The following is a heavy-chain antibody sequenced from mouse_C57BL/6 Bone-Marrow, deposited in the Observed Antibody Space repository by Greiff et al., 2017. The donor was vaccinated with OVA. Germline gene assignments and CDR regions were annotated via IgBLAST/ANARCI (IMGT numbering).Heavy chain of an antibody. CDR3: ASPFITTVGFDY. D-gene: IGHD1-1*01. CDR2: IYPRSGNT. CDR1: GYTFTSYG. V-gene: IGHV1-81*01. Sequence: VQLQQSGAELARPGASVKLSCKASGYTFTSYGISWVKQRTGQGLEWIGEIYPRSGNTYYNEKFKSKATLTVDTSSSTAYMQLSSLTSEDSAVYYCASPFITTVGFDYWGQGTTLTVSS. J-gene: IGHJ2*01.